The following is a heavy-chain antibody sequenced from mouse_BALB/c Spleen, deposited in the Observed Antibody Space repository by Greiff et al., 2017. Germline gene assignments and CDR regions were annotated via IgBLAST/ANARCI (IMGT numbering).Heavy chain of an antibody. V-gene: IGHV2-2*02. J-gene: IGHJ1*01. D-gene: IGHD1-1*01. CDR1: GFSLTSYG. CDR3: ARNFYYYGSRYFDV. CDR2: IWSGGST. Sequence: VQLQQSGPGLVQPSQSLSITCTVSGFSLTSYGVHWVRQSPGKGLEWLGVIWSGGSTDYNAAFISRLSISKDNSKSQVFFKMNSLQANDTAIYYCARNFYYYGSRYFDVWGAGTTVTVSS.